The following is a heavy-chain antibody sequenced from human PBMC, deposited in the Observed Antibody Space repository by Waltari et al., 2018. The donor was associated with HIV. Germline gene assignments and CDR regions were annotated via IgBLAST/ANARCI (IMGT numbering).Heavy chain of an antibody. Sequence: EVLLVASGGGLVKTGGSLRPSCAASGFTFPSYIMSWVRQAPGKGLEWVSSISSSSSSYRIYADSVKGRFTISRDNTKNSLYLQMDSLRDDDTAVYYCAREMATVYVDYWGQGTLVTVSS. D-gene: IGHD4-17*01. V-gene: IGHV3-21*02. CDR3: AREMATVYVDY. J-gene: IGHJ4*02. CDR1: GFTFPSYI. CDR2: ISSSSSSYR.